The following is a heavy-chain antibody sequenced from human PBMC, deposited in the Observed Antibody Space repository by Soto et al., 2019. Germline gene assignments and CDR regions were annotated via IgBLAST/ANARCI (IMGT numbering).Heavy chain of an antibody. CDR2: INPSGGRT. CDR3: ASGVTGYGTRGAEYFQH. D-gene: IGHD3-9*01. Sequence: ASVKVSCKASGYTFTSYYMHWVRQAPGQGLEWMGIINPSGGRTSYAQKFQGRVTMTRDTSTSTVYMELSSLRSEDTAVYYCASGVTGYGTRGAEYFQHWGQGTLVTVSS. V-gene: IGHV1-46*01. CDR1: GYTFTSYY. J-gene: IGHJ1*01.